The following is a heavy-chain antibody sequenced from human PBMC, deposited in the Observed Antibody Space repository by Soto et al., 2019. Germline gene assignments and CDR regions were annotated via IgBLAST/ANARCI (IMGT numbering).Heavy chain of an antibody. CDR1: GDSLNSGAYY. D-gene: IGHD2-15*01. CDR3: ARSWGGDGYSH. J-gene: IGHJ4*02. CDR2: IYHTGST. V-gene: IGHV4-61*03. Sequence: QVQLQESGPGLVKPSETLSLTCNVSGDSLNSGAYYWTWILQSPGRGLEWIGHIYHTGSTNYNPSLRSRLTISLDPSKNHFSLTLRSVTAVDTGVYYFARSWGGDGYSHWGQGTLVTVSS.